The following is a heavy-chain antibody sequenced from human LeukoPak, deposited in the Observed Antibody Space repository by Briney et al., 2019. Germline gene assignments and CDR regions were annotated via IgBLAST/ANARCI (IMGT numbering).Heavy chain of an antibody. D-gene: IGHD5-24*01. CDR3: ASKRERWLQFPSFFDY. J-gene: IGHJ4*02. CDR1: GFTFSSYW. CDR2: IKQDGSEK. V-gene: IGHV3-7*03. Sequence: GGSLRLSCAASGFTFSSYWMNWVRQAPGKGLEWVANIKQDGSEKYYVDSVKGRFTISRDNAKNSLYLHMNSLRAEDTAVYYCASKRERWLQFPSFFDYWGQGTLVTVSS.